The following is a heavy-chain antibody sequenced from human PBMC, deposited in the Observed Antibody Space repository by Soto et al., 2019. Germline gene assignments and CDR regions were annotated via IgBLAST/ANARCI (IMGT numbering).Heavy chain of an antibody. CDR1: GGSISSGGYY. CDR2: IYYSGST. V-gene: IGHV4-31*03. CDR3: ERVGLKKTWIQIDY. D-gene: IGHD5-18*01. J-gene: IGHJ4*02. Sequence: SETLSLTCTVSGGSISSGGYYWSWIRQHPGKGLEWIGYIYYSGSTYYNPSLKSRVTISVDTSKNQFSLKLSSVTAADTAVYYCERVGLKKTWIQIDYWGQGTLVTVSS.